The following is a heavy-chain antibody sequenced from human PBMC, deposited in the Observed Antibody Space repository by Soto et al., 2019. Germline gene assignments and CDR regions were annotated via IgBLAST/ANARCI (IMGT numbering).Heavy chain of an antibody. Sequence: QVQLVQSGAEVKKPGSSVKVSCKASGGTFSSYTFSWVRQAPGQGLEWMGGIVPLFGTTNDAKIFQGRVTISADESTSTVYMELSSLRSEASAMYYCARDGDVTSTRTRGAIDIWGQGTVITVSS. J-gene: IGHJ3*02. CDR1: GGTFSSYT. V-gene: IGHV1-69*01. CDR2: IVPLFGTT. D-gene: IGHD2-2*01. CDR3: ARDGDVTSTRTRGAIDI.